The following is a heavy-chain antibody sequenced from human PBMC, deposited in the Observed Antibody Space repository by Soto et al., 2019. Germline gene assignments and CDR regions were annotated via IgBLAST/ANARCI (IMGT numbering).Heavy chain of an antibody. CDR3: ARDQGGYFDY. Sequence: QVQLVESGGGVVQPGRSLRLSCAASGFTFSSYGMHWVRQAPGKGLEWVAVIWYDGSNKYYVDSVKGRFTISRDNSKNTSYLQMNSPRAEDTAAYYCARDQGGYFDYWGQGTLVTVSS. J-gene: IGHJ4*02. D-gene: IGHD6-13*01. CDR1: GFTFSSYG. CDR2: IWYDGSNK. V-gene: IGHV3-33*01.